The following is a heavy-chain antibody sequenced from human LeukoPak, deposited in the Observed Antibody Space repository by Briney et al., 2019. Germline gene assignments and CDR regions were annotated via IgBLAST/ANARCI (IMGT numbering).Heavy chain of an antibody. CDR1: GYTFTGYY. J-gene: IGHJ4*02. CDR3: ARDPPYYDFWSGYLPTDY. D-gene: IGHD3-3*01. Sequence: ASVKVSCKASGYTFTGYYMHWVRQAPGQGLEWMGWINPNSGGTNYAQKFQGRVTMTRDTSISTAYMELSRLRSDDTAVYYCARDPPYYDFWSGYLPTDYWGQGTLVTVSS. CDR2: INPNSGGT. V-gene: IGHV1-2*02.